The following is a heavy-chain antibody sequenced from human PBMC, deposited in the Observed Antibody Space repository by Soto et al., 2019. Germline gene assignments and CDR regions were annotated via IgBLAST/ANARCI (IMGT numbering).Heavy chain of an antibody. D-gene: IGHD5-12*01. V-gene: IGHV1-46*01. CDR3: ARDSSVATIMVYYYYGMDV. Sequence: EASVKVSCKASGYTFTSYYMHWVRQAPGQGLEWMGIINPSGGSTSYAQKFQGRVTMTRDTSTSTVYMELSSLRSEDTAVYYCARDSSVATIMVYYYYGMDVWGQGTTVTVSS. CDR2: INPSGGST. J-gene: IGHJ6*02. CDR1: GYTFTSYY.